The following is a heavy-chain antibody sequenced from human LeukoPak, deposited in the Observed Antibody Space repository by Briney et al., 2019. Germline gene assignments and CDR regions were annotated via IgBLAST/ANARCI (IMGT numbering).Heavy chain of an antibody. Sequence: SSETLSLTCTVSGYSISSGYYWGWIRQPPGKGLEWIGNIYPTGSTYYNPSLKSRVTISVDTSKNQFSLKVSSVSAADTAVYYCARAYSSSWYWNWFDPWGQGTLVTVSS. V-gene: IGHV4-38-2*02. CDR2: IYPTGST. CDR3: ARAYSSSWYWNWFDP. CDR1: GYSISSGYY. J-gene: IGHJ5*02. D-gene: IGHD6-13*01.